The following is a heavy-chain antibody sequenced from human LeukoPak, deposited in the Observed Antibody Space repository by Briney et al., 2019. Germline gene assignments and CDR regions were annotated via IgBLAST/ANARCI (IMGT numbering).Heavy chain of an antibody. V-gene: IGHV3-48*03. CDR2: ISSSGSTI. Sequence: GGSLRLSCAASGFTFSSYEMHWVRQAPGKGLEWVSYISSSGSTIYYADSVKGRFTISRDKPKNSLSLQMNRLRAEDTAVYYCAELGITMIGGVWGKGTTVTISS. D-gene: IGHD3-10*02. CDR3: AELGITMIGGV. J-gene: IGHJ6*04. CDR1: GFTFSSYE.